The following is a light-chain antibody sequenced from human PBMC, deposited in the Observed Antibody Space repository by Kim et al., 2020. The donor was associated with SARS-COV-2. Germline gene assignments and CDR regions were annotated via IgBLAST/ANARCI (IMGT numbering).Light chain of an antibody. Sequence: GRSITISCSGTSSDIGSYHLVSWYQQHPGKAPKLLIYDVISRPSGVSSRFSGSKSDRTATLTISGLQAEDEADYYCSSFAGSRNVIFGGGTQLTVL. J-gene: IGLJ2*01. V-gene: IGLV2-23*02. CDR2: DVI. CDR1: SSDIGSYHL. CDR3: SSFAGSRNVI.